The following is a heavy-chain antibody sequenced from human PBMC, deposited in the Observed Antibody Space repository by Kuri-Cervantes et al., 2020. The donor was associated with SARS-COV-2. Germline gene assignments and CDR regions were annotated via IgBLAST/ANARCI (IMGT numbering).Heavy chain of an antibody. CDR3: TPLLAPLDF. J-gene: IGHJ4*02. D-gene: IGHD2-15*01. V-gene: IGHV3-9*01. CDR1: GFRFEEYA. Sequence: SLKISCVTSGFRFEEYAMHWVRQAPGKGLEWVSGISWNSGNIDQADSVKGRFTISRDNAKSTLFLQMNSLRVEDTAVYFCTPLLAPLDFWGQGTLVTVSS. CDR2: ISWNSGNI.